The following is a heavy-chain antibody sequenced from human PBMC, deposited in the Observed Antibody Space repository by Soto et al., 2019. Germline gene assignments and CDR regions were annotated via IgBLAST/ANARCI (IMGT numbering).Heavy chain of an antibody. V-gene: IGHV1-18*04. CDR1: GYTFTSYV. CDR2: ISAYNGNT. Sequence: GASVKVSCKASGYTFTSYVISWVRQAPGQGLEWMGWISAYNGNTNYAQKLQGRVTMTTDTSTSTAYMELRSLRSDDTAVYYCARWGCSSTSCYGSYYYYGMDVWGQGTTVTVSS. J-gene: IGHJ6*02. D-gene: IGHD2-2*01. CDR3: ARWGCSSTSCYGSYYYYGMDV.